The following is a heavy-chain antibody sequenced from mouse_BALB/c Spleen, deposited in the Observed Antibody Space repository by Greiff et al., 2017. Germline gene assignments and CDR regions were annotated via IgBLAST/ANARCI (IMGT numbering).Heavy chain of an antibody. V-gene: IGHV5-4*02. Sequence: EVKLVESGGGLVKPGGSLKLSCAASGFTFSDYYMYWVRQTPEKRLEWVATISDGGSYTYYPDSVKGRFTISRDNAKNNLYLQMSSLKSEDTAMYYCARDDYGNYGYAMDYWGQGTSVTVSS. D-gene: IGHD2-1*01. CDR2: ISDGGSYT. J-gene: IGHJ4*01. CDR3: ARDDYGNYGYAMDY. CDR1: GFTFSDYY.